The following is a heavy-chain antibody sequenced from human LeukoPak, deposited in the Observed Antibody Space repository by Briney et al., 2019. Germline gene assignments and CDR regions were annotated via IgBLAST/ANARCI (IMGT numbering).Heavy chain of an antibody. D-gene: IGHD3-10*01. CDR2: ISYDGSNK. V-gene: IGHV3-30*04. Sequence: GGSLRLSCAASGFTFSSYAMHWVRQAPGKGLEWVAVISYDGSNKYYADSVKGRFTISRDNSKNTLYLQMNSLRAEDTAVYYCAARGYGSGSKFYYMDVWGKGTTVTVS. CDR3: AARGYGSGSKFYYMDV. CDR1: GFTFSSYA. J-gene: IGHJ6*03.